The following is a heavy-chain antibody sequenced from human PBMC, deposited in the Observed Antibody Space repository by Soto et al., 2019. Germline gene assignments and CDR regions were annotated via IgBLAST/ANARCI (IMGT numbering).Heavy chain of an antibody. CDR2: VSGNGENT. CDR3: AKEPTWGVRGNWFDP. CDR1: GFNFTYNA. D-gene: IGHD3-10*02. Sequence: GGSLRLSCTASGFNFTYNAMSWVRQAPGKGLQWVSTVSGNGENTYYAESVRGRFTISRDTSKNTLYLQMNSLRAEDTAVYYCAKEPTWGVRGNWFDPWGQGTLVTVSS. V-gene: IGHV3-23*01. J-gene: IGHJ5*02.